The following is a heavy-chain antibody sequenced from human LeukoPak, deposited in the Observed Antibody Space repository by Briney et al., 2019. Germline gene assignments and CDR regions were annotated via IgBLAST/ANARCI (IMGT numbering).Heavy chain of an antibody. CDR3: ARDQRTFWSGYYYFDY. D-gene: IGHD3-3*01. CDR1: GFTFDDYA. CDR2: ISWDGGST. V-gene: IGHV3-43D*03. J-gene: IGHJ4*02. Sequence: GGSLRLSCAASGFTFDDYAMHWVRQAPWKGLEWVSLISWDGGSTYYADSVKGRFTISRDNAKNSLYLQMNSLRAEDTAVYYCARDQRTFWSGYYYFDYWGQGTLVTVSS.